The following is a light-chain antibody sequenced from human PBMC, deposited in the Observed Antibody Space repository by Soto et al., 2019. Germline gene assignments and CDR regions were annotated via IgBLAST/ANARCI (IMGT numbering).Light chain of an antibody. Sequence: QSVLTQPASVSGSPGQLITISCTGSSSDVGPYNLVSWYQHHPGKAPKLMISEVVKRPSGVSNRFSGSKSGNTASLTISGLQAEDEADYYCCSYAGSSMFVFGGGTKLTVL. CDR1: SSDVGPYNL. CDR3: CSYAGSSMFV. J-gene: IGLJ2*01. CDR2: EVV. V-gene: IGLV2-23*02.